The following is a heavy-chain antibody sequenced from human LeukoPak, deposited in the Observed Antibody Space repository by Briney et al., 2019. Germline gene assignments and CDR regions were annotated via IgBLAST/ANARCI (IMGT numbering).Heavy chain of an antibody. CDR1: GGSISSYY. CDR2: IYYSGST. CDR3: ARRYGSGSSGTFDY. V-gene: IGHV4-59*01. D-gene: IGHD3-10*01. J-gene: IGHJ4*02. Sequence: PSETLSLTCTASGGSISSYYWSRIRQPPGKGLEWIAYIYYSGSTNYNPSLKSRVTISVDTSKNQFSLKLSSVTAADTAVYYCARRYGSGSSGTFDYWGQGTLVTVFS.